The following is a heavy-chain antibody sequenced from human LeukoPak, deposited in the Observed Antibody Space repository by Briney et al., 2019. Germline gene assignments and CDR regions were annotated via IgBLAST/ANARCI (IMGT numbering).Heavy chain of an antibody. Sequence: PGGSLRLYWSASGFTFSSYAMHWVRQAPGKGLEYVSAISSNWCSTYYQHSVQGRFTISRNNSKNTLYLQMSSLRAEDTAVYYCVGTAMVKGFFDYWGQGTLVTVSS. CDR2: ISSNWCST. CDR3: VGTAMVKGFFDY. D-gene: IGHD5-18*01. V-gene: IGHV3-64D*06. J-gene: IGHJ4*02. CDR1: GFTFSSYA.